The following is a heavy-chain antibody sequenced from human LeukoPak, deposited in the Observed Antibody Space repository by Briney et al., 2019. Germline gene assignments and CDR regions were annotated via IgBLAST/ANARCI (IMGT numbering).Heavy chain of an antibody. CDR2: IYYSGST. Sequence: SETLSLTRTVSGGSISSGGYYWSWIRQHPGKGLEWIGYIYYSGSTYYNPSLKSRVTISVDTSKNQFSLKLSSVTAADTAVYYCARASDAPILPYYYEMDVWGHGTTVTVSS. CDR3: ARASDAPILPYYYEMDV. CDR1: GGSISSGGYY. J-gene: IGHJ6*02. V-gene: IGHV4-31*03. D-gene: IGHD3-10*01.